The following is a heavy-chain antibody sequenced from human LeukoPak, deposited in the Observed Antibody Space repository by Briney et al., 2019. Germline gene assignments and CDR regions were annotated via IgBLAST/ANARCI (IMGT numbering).Heavy chain of an antibody. CDR1: GGSFSCYY. J-gene: IGHJ4*02. D-gene: IGHD2-15*01. Sequence: KPSETLSLNLTVYGGSFSCYYWSWIRQPPGKGLEWVGEINHSGSTNYNPSLKSQVTISVDTSKNQFSLKLSSVTAADTAVYYCARHYTYCSSGSCYPQEFDYWGQGTLVTVSS. CDR2: INHSGST. V-gene: IGHV4-34*01. CDR3: ARHYTYCSSGSCYPQEFDY.